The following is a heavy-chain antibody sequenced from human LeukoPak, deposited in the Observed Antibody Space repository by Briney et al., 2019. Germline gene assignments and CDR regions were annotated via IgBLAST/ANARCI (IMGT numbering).Heavy chain of an antibody. CDR2: FSGYNGNT. D-gene: IGHD5-18*01. CDR1: GYTFTSYA. CDR3: ARGYSYGSDYYYGMDV. Sequence: GAPVKVSYKASGYTFTSYAISWVRQAPGQGLEWMGWFSGYNGNTKYAQKVQGRVTMTTDTSTSTAYMELRSLRSDDTAVYYCARGYSYGSDYYYGMDVWGQGTTVTVSS. V-gene: IGHV1-18*01. J-gene: IGHJ6*02.